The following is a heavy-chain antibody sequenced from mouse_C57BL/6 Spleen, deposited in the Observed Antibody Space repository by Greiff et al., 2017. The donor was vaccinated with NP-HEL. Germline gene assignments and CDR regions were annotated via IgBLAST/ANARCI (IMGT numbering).Heavy chain of an antibody. CDR3: ARPPLTFYYFDY. CDR1: GYTFTDYN. J-gene: IGHJ2*01. V-gene: IGHV1-22*01. CDR2: INPNNGGT. Sequence: EVQLQQSGPELVKPGASVKMSCKASGYTFTDYNMHWVKQSHGKSLEWIGYINPNNGGTSYNQKFKGKATLTVNKSSSTAYMELRSLTSEDSAVYYCARPPLTFYYFDYWGQGTTLTVSS.